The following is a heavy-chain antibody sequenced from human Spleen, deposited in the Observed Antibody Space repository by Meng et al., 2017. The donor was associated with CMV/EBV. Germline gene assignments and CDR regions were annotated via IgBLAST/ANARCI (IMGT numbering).Heavy chain of an antibody. D-gene: IGHD6-13*01. J-gene: IGHJ4*02. V-gene: IGHV1-2*02. CDR3: ARGVIFGAGYSSSWQFDY. CDR2: INPNSGGT. CDR1: TCTGYY. Sequence: TCTGYYMHWVRQAPGQGLEWMGWINPNSGGTNYAQKFQGRVTMTRDTSISTAYMELSRLRSDDTAVYYCARGVIFGAGYSSSWQFDYWGQGTLVTVSS.